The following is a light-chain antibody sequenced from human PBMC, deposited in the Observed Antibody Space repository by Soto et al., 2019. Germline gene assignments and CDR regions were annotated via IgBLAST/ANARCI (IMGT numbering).Light chain of an antibody. Sequence: EIMMTQSPATLSLSPWERATLSCRASQSVSNYLAWYQQKPGQAPRLLMYEASTRATGIPARFSGGGSGTDFTLTISSLEPEDFALYYCQQRSDWPWTFGQGTKVDIK. V-gene: IGKV3-11*01. J-gene: IGKJ1*01. CDR1: QSVSNY. CDR2: EAS. CDR3: QQRSDWPWT.